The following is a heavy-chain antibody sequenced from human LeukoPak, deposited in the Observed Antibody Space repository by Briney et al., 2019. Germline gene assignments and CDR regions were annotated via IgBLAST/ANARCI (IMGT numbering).Heavy chain of an antibody. CDR1: GFTFSSYG. D-gene: IGHD3-22*01. Sequence: PGGSLRLFCAASGFTFSSYGMHWVRQAPGKGLEWVAVTWYDGSNKYYADSVKGRFTISRDNSKNTLFLQMNSLRAEDTAVYYCAREAHYDSSGYYFHYWGQGTLVTVSS. V-gene: IGHV3-33*01. CDR2: TWYDGSNK. CDR3: AREAHYDSSGYYFHY. J-gene: IGHJ4*02.